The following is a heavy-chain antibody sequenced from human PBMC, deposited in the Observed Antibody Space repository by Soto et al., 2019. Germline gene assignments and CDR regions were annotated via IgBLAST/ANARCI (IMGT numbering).Heavy chain of an antibody. CDR3: TRRAPSRAFDF. J-gene: IGHJ4*02. V-gene: IGHV3-72*01. CDR2: TRGKANSYTT. CDR1: GFTFSDHN. Sequence: GGSLRLSCVASGFTFSDHNIDWVRQAPGKGLEWVGRTRGKANSYTTDYAASVKGRFTISRDDSRNSAFLQMNSLKTEDTALYYCTRRAPSRAFDFWGQGTPVTVSS.